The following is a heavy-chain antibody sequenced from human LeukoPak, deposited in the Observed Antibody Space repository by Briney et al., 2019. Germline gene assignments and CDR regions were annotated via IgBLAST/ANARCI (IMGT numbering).Heavy chain of an antibody. CDR2: IFYSGST. V-gene: IGHV4-59*08. J-gene: IGHJ3*02. CDR3: ARTNAFDI. CDR1: AGSISNYL. Sequence: PSETLSLTCTVAAGSISNYLWSWIRQPPGKGLEWIGCIFYSGSTYYNPSLKSRVTISVDTSKNQSSLRLSSVTAADTAVYYCARTNAFDIWGQGTMVTVSS.